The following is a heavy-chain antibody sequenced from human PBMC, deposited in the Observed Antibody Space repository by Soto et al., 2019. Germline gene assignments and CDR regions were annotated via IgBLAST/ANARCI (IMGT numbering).Heavy chain of an antibody. D-gene: IGHD6-19*01. Sequence: ASVKVSCTASGYTFFNYGISWVRQAPGQGLEWMGWISAYNGNRNYAGKFQGRATMTTETSTSTAYMELRSLRSDDTAVYYCARDGITLAGSFDYWGQGTLVTVPQ. CDR3: ARDGITLAGSFDY. CDR2: ISAYNGNR. J-gene: IGHJ4*02. CDR1: GYTFFNYG. V-gene: IGHV1-18*01.